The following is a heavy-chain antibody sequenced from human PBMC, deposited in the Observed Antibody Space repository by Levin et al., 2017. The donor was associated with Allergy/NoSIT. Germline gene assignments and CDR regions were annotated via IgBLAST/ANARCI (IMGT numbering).Heavy chain of an antibody. CDR2: AYYSGSTGST. J-gene: IGHJ6*02. V-gene: IGHV4-59*13. D-gene: IGHD3-22*01. Sequence: SETLSLTCTVSGGSISSYHWSWIRRPPGKGLEWIGYAYYSGSTGSTNYNPSLKSRATISVDTSKNQSSLKLSSVTAADTAVYYCARDRVLKPSPSREQYYYDGMDGWGQGTTVTVSS. CDR1: GGSISSYH. CDR3: ARDRVLKPSPSREQYYYDGMDG.